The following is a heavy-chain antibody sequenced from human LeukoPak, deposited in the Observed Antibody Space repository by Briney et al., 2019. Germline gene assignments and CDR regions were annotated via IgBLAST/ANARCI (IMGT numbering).Heavy chain of an antibody. CDR1: GFTVSSNY. Sequence: GGSLRLSCAASGFTVSSNYMSWVRQAPGKGLEWVSVIYSGGSTYYADSVKGRFTISGDNAKNSLYLQMNSLRAEDTALYYCAKDGGYCSSTSCYGWFDPWGQGTLVTVSS. D-gene: IGHD2-2*01. J-gene: IGHJ5*02. V-gene: IGHV3-53*05. CDR3: AKDGGYCSSTSCYGWFDP. CDR2: IYSGGST.